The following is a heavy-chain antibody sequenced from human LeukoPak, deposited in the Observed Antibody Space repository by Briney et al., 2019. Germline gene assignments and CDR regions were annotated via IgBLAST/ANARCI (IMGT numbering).Heavy chain of an antibody. CDR3: AREGYCSSTSCLFQTYQYYYYYYYGMDV. CDR1: GFTFSSYA. J-gene: IGHJ6*02. CDR2: ISYDGSNK. D-gene: IGHD2-2*01. V-gene: IGHV3-30-3*01. Sequence: GGSLRLSCAASGFTFSSYAMHWARQAPGKGLEWVAVISYDGSNKYYADSVKGRFTISRDNSKNTLYLQMNSLRAEDTAVYYCAREGYCSSTSCLFQTYQYYYYYYYGMDVWGQGTTVTVSS.